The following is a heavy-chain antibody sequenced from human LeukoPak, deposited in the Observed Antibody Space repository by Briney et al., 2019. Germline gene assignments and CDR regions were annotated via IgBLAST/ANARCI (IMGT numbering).Heavy chain of an antibody. J-gene: IGHJ5*02. D-gene: IGHD2-21*02. CDR2: IHHTGST. V-gene: IGHV4-30-2*01. CDR1: GGSISSSGYS. Sequence: SETLSLTCAVSGGSISSSGYSWSWIRQPPGEGLEWIGYIHHTGSTYYNPSLKSRVTISVDRSKNQFSLKLSSVTAADTAMYFCARTPTYCGGDCYYFDRWGQGTLVTVSS. CDR3: ARTPTYCGGDCYYFDR.